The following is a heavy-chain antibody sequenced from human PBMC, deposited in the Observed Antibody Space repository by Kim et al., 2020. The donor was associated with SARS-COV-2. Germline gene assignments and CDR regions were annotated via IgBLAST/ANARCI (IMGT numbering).Heavy chain of an antibody. CDR1: GGSISSSSNY. CDR3: ASGTGYSSSWYQGWFVS. Sequence: SESLSLTCTVSGGSISSSSNYWGWLRQPPGKGLDWFRSIDYSGSTYYNPSLKSRFTISVDTSKNPLSLKLSSLTAADTAVDYCASGTGYSSSWYQGWFVS. J-gene: IGHJ5*01. D-gene: IGHD6-13*01. CDR2: IDYSGST. V-gene: IGHV4-39*01.